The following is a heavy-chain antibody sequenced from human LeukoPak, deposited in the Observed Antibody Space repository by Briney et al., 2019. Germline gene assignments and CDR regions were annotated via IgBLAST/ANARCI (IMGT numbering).Heavy chain of an antibody. Sequence: SETLSLTCTVSGGSISSSSYYWGWLRQPPGKGLEWIGSIYYSGSTYYNPSLKSRVTISVDTSKNQFSLKLSSVTAADTAVYYCARQTWLKGWFDPWGQGTLVTVSS. CDR1: GGSISSSSYY. V-gene: IGHV4-39*01. CDR3: ARQTWLKGWFDP. CDR2: IYYSGST. J-gene: IGHJ5*02. D-gene: IGHD5-12*01.